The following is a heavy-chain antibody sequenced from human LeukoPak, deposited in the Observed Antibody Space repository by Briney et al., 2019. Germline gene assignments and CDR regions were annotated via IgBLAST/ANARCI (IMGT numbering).Heavy chain of an antibody. V-gene: IGHV3-23*01. D-gene: IGHD3-10*01. CDR3: ARGPRYGSGRGYFDY. CDR2: ISGSDSNT. J-gene: IGHJ4*02. CDR1: TFTFSTYA. Sequence: HSGGSLRLSCAASTFTFSTYAMSWVRQAPGKGLEWVSTISGSDSNTYYADSVKGRFTISRDNSKNTLYLQMNSLRAEDTAVYYCARGPRYGSGRGYFDYWGQGTLVTVSS.